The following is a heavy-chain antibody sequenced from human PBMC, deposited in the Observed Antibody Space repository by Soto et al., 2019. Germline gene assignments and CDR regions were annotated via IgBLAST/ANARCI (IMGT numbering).Heavy chain of an antibody. D-gene: IGHD5-12*01. Sequence: ASVKVSCKASGYTFTSYGISWVRQAPGQGLEWMGWISAYNGNTNYAQKLQGRVTMTTDTSTSTAYMELRSLRSDDTAVYYCARDGYSGYEYYYYYGMDVWGQGTTVTSP. CDR1: GYTFTSYG. J-gene: IGHJ6*02. V-gene: IGHV1-18*01. CDR3: ARDGYSGYEYYYYYGMDV. CDR2: ISAYNGNT.